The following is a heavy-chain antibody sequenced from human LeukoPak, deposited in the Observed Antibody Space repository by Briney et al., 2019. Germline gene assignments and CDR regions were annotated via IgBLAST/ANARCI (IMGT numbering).Heavy chain of an antibody. CDR3: AKDLSIVRGVISYYYGIDV. J-gene: IGHJ6*04. CDR2: LSYDGSNK. Sequence: PGRSLRLSRAASGFTFSSYCMHWVRQAPSKGLEWVADLSYDGSNKYYADSVKGRFTISRGNSKSTLYLQMTSLRAEATAVNYCAKDLSIVRGVISYYYGIDVWGKGTTVTVSS. V-gene: IGHV3-30*18. D-gene: IGHD3-10*01. CDR1: GFTFSSYC.